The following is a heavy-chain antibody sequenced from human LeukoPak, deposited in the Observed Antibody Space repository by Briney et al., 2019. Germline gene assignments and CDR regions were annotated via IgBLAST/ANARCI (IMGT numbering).Heavy chain of an antibody. Sequence: SETLSLTCTVSGGSISSYYWSWIRQPPGKGLEWIGHISYSGSTNYNPSLKSRVTISIDTSKNQFSLKLSSVTAADTAVYYCARELLWFGESLWGQGTLVTVSS. CDR1: GGSISSYY. CDR2: ISYSGST. J-gene: IGHJ4*02. CDR3: ARELLWFGESL. V-gene: IGHV4-59*12. D-gene: IGHD3-10*01.